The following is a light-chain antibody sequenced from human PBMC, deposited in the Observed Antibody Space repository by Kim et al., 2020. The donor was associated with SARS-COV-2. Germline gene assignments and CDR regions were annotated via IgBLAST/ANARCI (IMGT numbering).Light chain of an antibody. CDR1: SGSIAHNY. J-gene: IGLJ2*01. CDR2: EDY. V-gene: IGLV6-57*04. Sequence: NFMLTQPHSVSESPGKTVTISCTRSSGSIAHNYVQWYQQRPGSAPSTVIYEDYQRPSGVPDRFSGSIDTSSNSASLTISGLKTEDEADYYCQSYNDINPVVFGGGTQLTV. CDR3: QSYNDINPVV.